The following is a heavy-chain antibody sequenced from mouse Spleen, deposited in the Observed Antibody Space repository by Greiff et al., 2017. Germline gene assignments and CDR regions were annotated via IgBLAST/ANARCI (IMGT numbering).Heavy chain of an antibody. D-gene: IGHD4-1*01. V-gene: IGHV3-8*02. Sequence: EVKLVESGPSLVKPSQTLSLTCSVTGDSITSGYWNWIRKFPGNKLEYMGYISYSGSTYYNPSLKSRISITRDTSKNQYYLQLNSVTTEDTATYYCARYDWDEGNYAMDYWGQGTSVTVSS. CDR2: ISYSGST. CDR3: ARYDWDEGNYAMDY. CDR1: GDSITSGY. J-gene: IGHJ4*01.